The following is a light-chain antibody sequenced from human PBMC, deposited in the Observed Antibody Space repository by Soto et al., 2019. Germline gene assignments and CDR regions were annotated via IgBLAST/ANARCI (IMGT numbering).Light chain of an antibody. CDR1: SSNIGSNF. J-gene: IGLJ3*02. CDR3: AAWDDSLSGWV. V-gene: IGLV1-47*01. CDR2: RNN. Sequence: QLVLTQPPSASGTPGQRVTISCSGSSSNIGSNFVYWYQQFPGTAPKLLIYRNNQRPSGVPDRFSGSKSGTSASLAISGLPSEDEADYYSAAWDDSLSGWVFGGGTKLTVL.